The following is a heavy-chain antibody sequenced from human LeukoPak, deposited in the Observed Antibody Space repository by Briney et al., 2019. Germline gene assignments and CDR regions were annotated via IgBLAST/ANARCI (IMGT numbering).Heavy chain of an antibody. CDR1: GASVSTYF. Sequence: SETLSLTCTVSGASVSTYFWSWIRQPAGKTMEWIGRVYASGTTYYNPSLRSRVTLSIDTSKNQFSLSLNSVTAADTAVYYCAEAHCGGGSCDKFDSWGQGILVTVSS. V-gene: IGHV4-4*07. CDR3: AEAHCGGGSCDKFDS. D-gene: IGHD2-21*01. CDR2: VYASGTT. J-gene: IGHJ5*01.